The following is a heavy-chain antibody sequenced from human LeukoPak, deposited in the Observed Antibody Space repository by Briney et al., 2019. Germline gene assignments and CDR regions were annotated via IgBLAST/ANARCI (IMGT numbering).Heavy chain of an antibody. Sequence: GASVKVSCKASGGTFSSYAISWVRQAPGQGLEWMGGIIPIFGTASYAQKFQGRVTITADKSTSTAYMELSSLRSEDTAVYYCARPYYYYGSGSYFPAAFDIWGQGTMVTVSS. V-gene: IGHV1-69*06. CDR1: GGTFSSYA. J-gene: IGHJ3*02. CDR2: IIPIFGTA. CDR3: ARPYYYYGSGSYFPAAFDI. D-gene: IGHD3-10*01.